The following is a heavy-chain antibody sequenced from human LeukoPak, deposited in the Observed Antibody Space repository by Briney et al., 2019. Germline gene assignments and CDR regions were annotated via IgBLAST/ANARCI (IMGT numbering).Heavy chain of an antibody. Sequence: GGSLRLSCAASGLTFSSYAMSWVRQAPGKGLEWVSVISGSGDSTYYADSVKGRLTISRDNSKNTLYLQMNSLRAEDTAVYYCATAISYYDSSGLRDYWGQGTLVTVSS. V-gene: IGHV3-23*01. CDR3: ATAISYYDSSGLRDY. CDR1: GLTFSSYA. J-gene: IGHJ4*02. CDR2: ISGSGDST. D-gene: IGHD3-22*01.